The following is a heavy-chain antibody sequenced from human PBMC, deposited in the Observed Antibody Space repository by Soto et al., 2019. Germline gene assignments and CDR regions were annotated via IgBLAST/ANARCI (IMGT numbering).Heavy chain of an antibody. CDR1: GFTFSSYA. Sequence: GGSLRLSCAASGFTFSSYAMIWVRQAPGKGLEWVSAISGSGGSTYYADSVKGRFTISRDNSKNTLYLQMNSLRAEDTAVYYCAADLYYYDSSGYHDYWGQGTLVTVSS. V-gene: IGHV3-23*01. J-gene: IGHJ4*02. CDR2: ISGSGGST. CDR3: AADLYYYDSSGYHDY. D-gene: IGHD3-22*01.